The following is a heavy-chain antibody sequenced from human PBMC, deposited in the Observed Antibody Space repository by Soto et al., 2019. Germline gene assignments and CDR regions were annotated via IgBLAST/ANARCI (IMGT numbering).Heavy chain of an antibody. CDR2: ISAYNGNT. CDR3: ARDFTGWPPEGGDS. D-gene: IGHD3-16*01. Sequence: QVHLVQSGAEVKMPGASVKVSCKASGFTFTSYAFTWVRQAPGQGLEWRGWISAYNGNTTYARNIRGRVTMPTDSSTSTVYMELGRLTSDDTAVYFWARDFTGWPPEGGDSWGQGTLVTVSA. J-gene: IGHJ4*02. CDR1: GFTFTSYA. V-gene: IGHV1-18*01.